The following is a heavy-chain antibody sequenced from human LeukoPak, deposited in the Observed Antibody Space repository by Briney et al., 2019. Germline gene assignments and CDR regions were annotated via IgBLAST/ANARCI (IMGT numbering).Heavy chain of an antibody. D-gene: IGHD5-12*01. Sequence: GGSLRLSCAASGFTFSSYGMHWVRQAPGKGLEWVAVISYDGSNKYYADSVKGRFTISRDNSKNTLYLQMNSLRAEDTAVYYCARGLWLRFGGYWFDPWGQGTLVTASS. CDR2: ISYDGSNK. J-gene: IGHJ5*02. V-gene: IGHV3-30*03. CDR1: GFTFSSYG. CDR3: ARGLWLRFGGYWFDP.